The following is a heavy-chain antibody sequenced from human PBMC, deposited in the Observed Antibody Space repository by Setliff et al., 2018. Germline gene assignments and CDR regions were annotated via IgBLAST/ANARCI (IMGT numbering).Heavy chain of an antibody. CDR1: GGTFRSYG. Sequence: GASVKVSCKASGGTFRSYGISWVRQAPGQGLEWMGGTIPMFGTTEYAQKFQGRLTIITDESTNTAFMQLNSLRGEDTAVYYCAGGRGWRFDDWGQGTLVTVSS. D-gene: IGHD6-19*01. CDR2: TIPMFGTT. CDR3: AGGRGWRFDD. J-gene: IGHJ4*02. V-gene: IGHV1-69*05.